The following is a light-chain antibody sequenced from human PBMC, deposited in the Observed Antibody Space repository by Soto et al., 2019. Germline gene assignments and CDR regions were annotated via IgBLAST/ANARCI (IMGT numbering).Light chain of an antibody. J-gene: IGKJ1*01. CDR3: QQYKSDRT. Sequence: IQMTHSPSTLSASVLYRVTFTFRASQNIGHWLAWYQHKAGYAPRLLIYEASSLQRDVPSRFSGSGSGTEFALTISSLQPDDFATYFCQQYKSDRTFGPGTKVDIK. CDR2: EAS. V-gene: IGKV1-5*01. CDR1: QNIGHW.